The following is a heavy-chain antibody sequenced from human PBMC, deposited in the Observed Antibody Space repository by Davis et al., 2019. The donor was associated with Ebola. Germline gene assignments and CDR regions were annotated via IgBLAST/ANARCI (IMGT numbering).Heavy chain of an antibody. CDR1: VITFSSYA. Sequence: GESLKISCTDSVITFSSYAMTWVRQAPGKGLEWVSAISGSGGTTYYAGSVKGRFTVSRDNSKKTMYLQMNSLRAEDTAVYYCAREFIQLWSLYYYGMDVWGKGTTVTVSS. CDR2: ISGSGGTT. V-gene: IGHV3-23*01. CDR3: AREFIQLWSLYYYGMDV. J-gene: IGHJ6*04. D-gene: IGHD5-18*01.